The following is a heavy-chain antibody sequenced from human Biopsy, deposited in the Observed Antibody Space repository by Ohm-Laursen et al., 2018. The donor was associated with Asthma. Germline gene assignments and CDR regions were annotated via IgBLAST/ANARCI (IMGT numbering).Heavy chain of an antibody. J-gene: IGHJ4*02. V-gene: IGHV3-53*01. D-gene: IGHD6-19*01. CDR2: IYSGGTS. CDR1: GFTVSRDH. Sequence: GSLRLSCAASGFTVSRDHMLWVRQAPGKGLEWVSVIYSGGTSHTADSVRGRFTISRDFSKNTLHLQMHSLRVEDTAVYYCARGDSSGWSHHYFDYWGQGTLVTVSS. CDR3: ARGDSSGWSHHYFDY.